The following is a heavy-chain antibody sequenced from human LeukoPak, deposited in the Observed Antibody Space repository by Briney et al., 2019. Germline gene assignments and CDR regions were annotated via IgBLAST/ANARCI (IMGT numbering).Heavy chain of an antibody. D-gene: IGHD5-18*01. J-gene: IGHJ4*02. Sequence: SGPALVKPTQTLTLTCTFSGFSLSTSGMRVSWIRQPPGKALEWLARIDWDDDKFYSTSLKTRLTISKATSKHQVVLTMTNMDPVHTATYYCARVYSYGFFDYWGQGTLVTVSS. CDR3: ARVYSYGFFDY. V-gene: IGHV2-70*04. CDR1: GFSLSTSGMR. CDR2: IDWDDDK.